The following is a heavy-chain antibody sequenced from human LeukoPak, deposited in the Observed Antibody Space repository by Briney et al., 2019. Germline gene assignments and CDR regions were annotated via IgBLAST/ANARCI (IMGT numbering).Heavy chain of an antibody. J-gene: IGHJ6*03. CDR1: GDSISGYY. V-gene: IGHV4-4*09. D-gene: IGHD3-9*01. CDR2: IHSSGIT. Sequence: SETLSLTCTVSGDSISGYYYNWIRQSPGKGLEWIGFIHSSGITEYIPSLRGRVTLSVATSKNQLSLKLTSVTAADTAVYYCARLTATPAGSYHYHYIHVWGKGTTVTVSS. CDR3: ARLTATPAGSYHYHYIHV.